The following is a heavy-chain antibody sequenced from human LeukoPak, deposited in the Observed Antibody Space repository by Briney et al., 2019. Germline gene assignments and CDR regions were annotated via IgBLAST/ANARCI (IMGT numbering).Heavy chain of an antibody. CDR2: ISYDGSNK. CDR3: AREGRFYYDSSGYGYYFDY. CDR1: RFTFSSYA. J-gene: IGHJ4*02. D-gene: IGHD3-22*01. Sequence: GGSLRLSCAASRFTFSSYAMHWVRQAPGKGLEWVAVISYDGSNKYYADSVKGRFTISRDNSKNTLYLQMNGLRAEDTAVYYCAREGRFYYDSSGYGYYFDYWGQGTLVTVSS. V-gene: IGHV3-30*04.